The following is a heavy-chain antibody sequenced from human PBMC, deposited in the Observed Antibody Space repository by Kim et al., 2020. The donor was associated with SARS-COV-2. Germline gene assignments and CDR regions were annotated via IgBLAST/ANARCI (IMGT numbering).Heavy chain of an antibody. J-gene: IGHJ4*02. CDR2: ISGSGGST. CDR3: AKICGWDTAMDDIDY. V-gene: IGHV3-23*01. CDR1: GFTFSSYA. D-gene: IGHD5-18*01. Sequence: GGSLRLSCAASGFTFSSYAMSWVRQAPGKGLEWVSAISGSGGSTYYADSVKGRFTISRDNSKNTLYLQMNSLRAEDTAVYYCAKICGWDTAMDDIDYWGQGTLVTVSS.